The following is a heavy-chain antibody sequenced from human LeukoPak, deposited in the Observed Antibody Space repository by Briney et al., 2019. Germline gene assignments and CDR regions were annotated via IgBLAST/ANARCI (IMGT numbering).Heavy chain of an antibody. CDR1: GFTFSNYG. J-gene: IGHJ3*02. V-gene: IGHV3-33*01. Sequence: PGRSLRLSCAASGFTFSNYGMHWVRQAPGKGLEWVAVIWYDGSNKYYADSVKGRFTISRDNSKNTLYLQMSSLRAEDTAVYYCARNILFAFDIWGQGTMVTVSS. CDR2: IWYDGSNK. CDR3: ARNILFAFDI.